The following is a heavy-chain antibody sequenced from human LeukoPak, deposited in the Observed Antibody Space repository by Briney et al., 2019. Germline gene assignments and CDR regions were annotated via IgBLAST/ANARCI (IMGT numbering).Heavy chain of an antibody. CDR3: ARDQSWDYDSSSGAFDI. CDR2: ISAYNGNT. D-gene: IGHD3-22*01. J-gene: IGHJ3*02. CDR1: GYTFTSYG. V-gene: IGHV1-18*01. Sequence: VASVKVSCKASGYTFTSYGISWVRQAPGQGLEWMGWISAYNGNTNYAQKLQGRVTMTTDTSTSTAYTELRSLRSDDTAVYYCARDQSWDYDSSSGAFDIWGQGTMVTVSS.